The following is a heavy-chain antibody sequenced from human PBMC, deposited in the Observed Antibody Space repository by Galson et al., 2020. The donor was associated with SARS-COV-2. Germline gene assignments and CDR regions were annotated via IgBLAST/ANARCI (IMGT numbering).Heavy chain of an antibody. CDR3: AKRGGLPTGRANWFDS. CDR2: ISFDGNNT. CDR1: AFTFSSYA. D-gene: IGHD1-1*01. V-gene: IGHV3-30-3*02. J-gene: IGHJ5*01. Sequence: GGSLRLSCAASAFTFSSYAMHWVRQAPGKGLEWVALISFDGNNTFYADSVKGRFTISRDNSKNTLYLEMNSLRAEDTAVYYCAKRGGLPTGRANWFDSWGQGTLVTVSS.